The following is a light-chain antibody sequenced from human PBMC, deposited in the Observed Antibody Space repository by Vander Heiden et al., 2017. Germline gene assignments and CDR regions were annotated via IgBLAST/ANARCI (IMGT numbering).Light chain of an antibody. J-gene: IGKJ1*01. V-gene: IGKV1-6*01. CDR2: LAS. Sequence: IQMTQSPSSLSASVGDRVTITCRASQGIRIDLGWYQQKPGKVPKLLIYLASNLQSGVPSRFSGNGSGTEFTLTISSLQPEDFATYYCLQHLNSPWTFGQGTKVELK. CDR1: QGIRID. CDR3: LQHLNSPWT.